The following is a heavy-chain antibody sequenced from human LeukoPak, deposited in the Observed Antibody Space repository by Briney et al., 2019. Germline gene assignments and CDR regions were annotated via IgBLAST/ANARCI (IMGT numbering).Heavy chain of an antibody. CDR3: ARAGDGTAARDY. V-gene: IGHV3-7*01. CDR1: GFTFSRYW. D-gene: IGHD2-15*01. Sequence: QPGGSLRLSCAPSGFTFSRYWMSWVRQAPGKGLEWVANINEDGSEEYYVDSVRGRFTIARDNAKNSLYLQMNSLRAEDTAVYYCARAGDGTAARDYWGQGTLVTVSS. CDR2: INEDGSEE. J-gene: IGHJ4*02.